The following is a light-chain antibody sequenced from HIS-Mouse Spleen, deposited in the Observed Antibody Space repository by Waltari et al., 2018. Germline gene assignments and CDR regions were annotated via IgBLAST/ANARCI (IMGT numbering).Light chain of an antibody. CDR1: QSISSW. V-gene: IGKV1-5*03. Sequence: DIQMTQSPSTLSASVGDRVTIPCRASQSISSWLAWYQQKPGKAPKLPIYKASSLESGVPSRFSGRGSGTEFTLTISSLQPDDFATYYCQQYNSYSLTFGGGTKVEIK. CDR3: QQYNSYSLT. CDR2: KAS. J-gene: IGKJ4*01.